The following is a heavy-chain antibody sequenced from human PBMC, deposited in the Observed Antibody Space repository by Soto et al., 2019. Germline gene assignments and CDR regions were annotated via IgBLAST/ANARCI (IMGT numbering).Heavy chain of an antibody. V-gene: IGHV1-46*01. CDR3: AREPPGTGSFDF. J-gene: IGHJ4*02. D-gene: IGHD1-26*01. CDR1: GYTFTDYL. CDR2: INPNNGDT. Sequence: GASVKVSCKASGYTFTDYLIHWVRQGPGRGLEWMGIINPNNGDTSYAKQFQGRGALTRDTSTNTLYMELSGLISEHTAVYSCAREPPGTGSFDFLGQGALVTVSS.